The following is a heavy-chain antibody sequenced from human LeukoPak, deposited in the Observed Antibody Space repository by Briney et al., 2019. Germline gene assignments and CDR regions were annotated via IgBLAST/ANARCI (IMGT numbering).Heavy chain of an antibody. CDR1: GYTFTNYW. Sequence: GESLKISRKGSGYTFTNYWIGWVRQMPGKGLEWMGIIYPDDSDIRYSPSFQGQVTISADKSITTAYLQWSSLKASDTAMYYCARYYYDRAVGPFDYWGQGSLVTVSS. J-gene: IGHJ4*02. D-gene: IGHD3-22*01. V-gene: IGHV5-51*01. CDR2: IYPDDSDI. CDR3: ARYYYDRAVGPFDY.